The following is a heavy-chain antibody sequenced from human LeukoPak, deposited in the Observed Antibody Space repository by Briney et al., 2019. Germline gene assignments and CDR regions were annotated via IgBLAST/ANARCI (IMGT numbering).Heavy chain of an antibody. CDR2: INTNTGNP. J-gene: IGHJ5*02. D-gene: IGHD3-3*01. CDR1: GYTFTSYA. V-gene: IGHV7-4-1*02. CDR3: ARGHYDFWSGYPNWFDT. Sequence: ASVKVSCKASGYTFTSYAMNWVRQAPGQGLEWMGWINTNTGNPTYAQGFTGRFVFSLDTSVSTAYLQISSLKAEDTAVYYCARGHYDFWSGYPNWFDTWGQGTLVTVSS.